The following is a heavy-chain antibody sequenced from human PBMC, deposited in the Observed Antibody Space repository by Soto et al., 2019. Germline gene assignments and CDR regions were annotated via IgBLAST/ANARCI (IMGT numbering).Heavy chain of an antibody. J-gene: IGHJ4*02. CDR1: GFTFSSYG. D-gene: IGHD1-26*01. Sequence: GGSLRLSCAASGFTFSSYGMHWVRQAPGKGLEWVAVISYDGSNKYYADSVKGRFTISRDNSKNTLYLQMNSLRAEDTAVYYCAKSASGLPFDYWGQGTLVTVSS. CDR3: AKSASGLPFDY. CDR2: ISYDGSNK. V-gene: IGHV3-30*18.